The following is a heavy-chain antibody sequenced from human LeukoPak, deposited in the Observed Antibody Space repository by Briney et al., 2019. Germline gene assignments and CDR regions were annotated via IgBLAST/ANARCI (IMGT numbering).Heavy chain of an antibody. J-gene: IGHJ4*02. CDR1: GFTFSTYA. Sequence: GGSLRLSCAGSGFTFSTYAMAWVRQAPGKGLEWVSGVTGSGITTYYAASVKGRFTISRDNSRNTLYLQMSSLRVEDTAVYYCATAQNWNYCHWGQGTLVTVSS. V-gene: IGHV3-23*01. CDR3: ATAQNWNYCH. D-gene: IGHD1-7*01. CDR2: VTGSGITT.